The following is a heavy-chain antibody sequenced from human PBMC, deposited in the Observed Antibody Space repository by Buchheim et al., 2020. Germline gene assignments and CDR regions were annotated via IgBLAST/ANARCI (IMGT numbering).Heavy chain of an antibody. D-gene: IGHD3-3*01. Sequence: QVQLQESGPGLVKPSGTLSLTCAVSGGSISSSHWWSWVRQPPGKGLEWIGEISHSGRTNYNPSPKSRVTISIDSSKNHFSLRLSSVTAADTAVYYCARDFGEVDNYYFDYWGQGTL. J-gene: IGHJ4*02. CDR3: ARDFGEVDNYYFDY. CDR1: GGSISSSHW. CDR2: ISHSGRT. V-gene: IGHV4-4*02.